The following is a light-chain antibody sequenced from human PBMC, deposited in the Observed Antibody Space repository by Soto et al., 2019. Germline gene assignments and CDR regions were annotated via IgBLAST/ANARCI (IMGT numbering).Light chain of an antibody. V-gene: IGLV2-14*01. J-gene: IGLJ3*02. Sequence: QSALTQPASVSGSPGQSITISCTGTTSDVGRYNYVSWHQQHPGKAPKLLIFDVSNRPSGVSDRFSGSKSGNTASLTISVLQAEDEADYYCNSSTTGTTWVFGGGTKLTVL. CDR2: DVS. CDR1: TSDVGRYNY. CDR3: NSSTTGTTWV.